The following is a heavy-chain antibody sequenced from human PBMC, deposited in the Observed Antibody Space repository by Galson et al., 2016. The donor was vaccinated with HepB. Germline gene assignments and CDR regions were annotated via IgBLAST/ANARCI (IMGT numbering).Heavy chain of an antibody. Sequence: QPPGTGLEWIGSIYYSGSTYYNPSLKSRVTISVDTSKNQFSLKLSSVTAAATAVYYCARSVCSSTSCYGNDPFDIWGQGTMVTVSS. J-gene: IGHJ3*02. V-gene: IGHV4-39*01. CDR2: IYYSGST. CDR3: ARSVCSSTSCYGNDPFDI. D-gene: IGHD2-2*01.